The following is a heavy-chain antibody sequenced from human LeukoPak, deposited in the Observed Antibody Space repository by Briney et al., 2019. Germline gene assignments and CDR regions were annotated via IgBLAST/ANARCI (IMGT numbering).Heavy chain of an antibody. J-gene: IGHJ4*02. D-gene: IGHD1-26*01. CDR2: IYTSGST. CDR3: AREKLLMDY. V-gene: IGHV4-61*02. Sequence: TLSLTCTVSGGSISSGSYYWSWIRQPAGKGLEWIGRIYTSGSTNYNPSLKSRVTISVDTSKNQFSLKLSSVTAADTAVYYCAREKLLMDYWGQGTLVTVSS. CDR1: GGSISSGSYY.